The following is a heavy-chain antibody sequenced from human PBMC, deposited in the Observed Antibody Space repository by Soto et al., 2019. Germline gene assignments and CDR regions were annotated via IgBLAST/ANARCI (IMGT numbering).Heavy chain of an antibody. D-gene: IGHD6-13*01. V-gene: IGHV4-39*01. CDR3: ARLFEPDIPSSWSFDY. Sequence: SETLSLTCTVSGGSISSSSYYWGWIRQPPGKGLEWIGSIYYSGSTYYNPSLKSRVTISVDTSKNQFSLKLSSVTAADTAVYYCARLFEPDIPSSWSFDYWGQGTLVTVSS. J-gene: IGHJ4*02. CDR2: IYYSGST. CDR1: GGSISSSSYY.